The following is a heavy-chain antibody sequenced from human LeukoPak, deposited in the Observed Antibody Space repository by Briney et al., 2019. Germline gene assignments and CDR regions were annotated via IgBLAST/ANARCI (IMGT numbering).Heavy chain of an antibody. D-gene: IGHD3-16*01. V-gene: IGHV3-7*01. CDR1: GFTFNTYW. CDR3: AKDQGDGCFDP. CDR2: MNQDGTEK. J-gene: IGHJ5*02. Sequence: GGSLRLSCAASGFTFNTYWMNWVRQAPGERLEWVASMNQDGTEKYYVDSVKGRFTISRDNAKNSLYLQMDSLRAEDTAVYYCAKDQGDGCFDPWGQGSLVTVSS.